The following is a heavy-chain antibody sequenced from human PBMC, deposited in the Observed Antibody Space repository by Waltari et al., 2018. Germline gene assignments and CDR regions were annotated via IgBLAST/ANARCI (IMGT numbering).Heavy chain of an antibody. CDR3: ARHWKKSGYRFDP. CDR1: Y. CDR2: IYYTGST. V-gene: IGHV4-39*01. J-gene: IGHJ5*02. Sequence: YWGWIRQSPGKGLEWIVNIYYTGSTYYNPTLKSRVTISGDMSKNQFSLKLSSVTAADTAVYYCARHWKKSGYRFDPWGRGTLVTVSS. D-gene: IGHD5-12*01.